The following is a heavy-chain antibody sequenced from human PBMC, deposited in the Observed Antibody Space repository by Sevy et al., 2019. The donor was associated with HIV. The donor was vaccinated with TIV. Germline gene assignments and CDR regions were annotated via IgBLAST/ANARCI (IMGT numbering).Heavy chain of an antibody. J-gene: IGHJ6*01. V-gene: IGHV3-7*01. CDR2: IKQDGSEK. CDR1: GFTFSSYW. D-gene: IGHD6-6*01. CDR3: ARAHEYWDSSSSGHYYFYGMDF. Sequence: GGSLRLSCAASGFTFSSYWMSWVRQAPGKGLEWVANIKQDGSEKCYVDSVKGRFTISRDNAKNSLYLQMNSLRAEDTAVYYCARAHEYWDSSSSGHYYFYGMDFWGQGTTVTVSS.